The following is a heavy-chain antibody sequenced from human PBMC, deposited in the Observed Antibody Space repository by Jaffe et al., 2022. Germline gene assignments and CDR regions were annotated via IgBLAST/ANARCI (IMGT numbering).Heavy chain of an antibody. V-gene: IGHV4-59*01. CDR2: VYYSGST. Sequence: QLQLQESGPGLVKPSETLSLTCTVSGGSISTYYWSWIRQPPGKGLEWIGYVYYSGSTNYNPSLRSRVTISVDTSKNQFSLKLSSVTAADTAVYYCARDTTVPYRFDFWAQGTLVTVSS. CDR1: GGSISTYY. CDR3: ARDTTVPYRFDF. J-gene: IGHJ4*02. D-gene: IGHD4-17*01.